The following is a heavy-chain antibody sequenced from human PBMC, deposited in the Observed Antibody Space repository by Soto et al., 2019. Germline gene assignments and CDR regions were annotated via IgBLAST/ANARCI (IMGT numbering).Heavy chain of an antibody. CDR3: AIDETQTFRSYVYYYGVDV. Sequence: EVQLVESGGGLVQPGGSLRLSCAVSGFTFRSYWMHWVRQAPGRGLAWVSRINTDGSSTSYADSVKGRFTISRDNAKNTLYLQMNSLRVEDTAVYYCAIDETQTFRSYVYYYGVDVWGQGTTVTVSS. D-gene: IGHD3-16*01. CDR1: GFTFRSYW. V-gene: IGHV3-74*01. CDR2: INTDGSST. J-gene: IGHJ6*02.